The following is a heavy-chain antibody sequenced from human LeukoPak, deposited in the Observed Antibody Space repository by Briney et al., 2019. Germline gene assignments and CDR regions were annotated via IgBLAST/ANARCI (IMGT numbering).Heavy chain of an antibody. CDR3: AGGGDKAKTGY. Sequence: PSETLSLTCTVSGGSVTSYYWSWIRQPPGKGLEWIGYIYYNGGTNYNPSLKSRITISLDTSKSQFSLRLSSVTAADTAVYYCAGGGDKAKTGYWGQGTLVTASS. V-gene: IGHV4-59*08. CDR1: GGSVTSYY. J-gene: IGHJ4*02. D-gene: IGHD2-15*01. CDR2: IYYNGGT.